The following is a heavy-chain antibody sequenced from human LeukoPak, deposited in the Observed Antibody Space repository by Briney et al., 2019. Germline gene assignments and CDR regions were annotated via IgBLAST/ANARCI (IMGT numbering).Heavy chain of an antibody. V-gene: IGHV4-30-2*01. CDR2: IYHSGST. J-gene: IGHJ4*02. CDR1: GGSISSGGYY. Sequence: PSQTLSLTCTVSGGSISSGGYYWSWIRQPPGKGLEWIGYIYHSGSTYYNPSLKSRVTISVDRSKNQFSLKLSSVTAADTAVYYCAREGAVGYCSSTSCTGFDYWGQGTLVTVSS. CDR3: AREGAVGYCSSTSCTGFDY. D-gene: IGHD2-2*01.